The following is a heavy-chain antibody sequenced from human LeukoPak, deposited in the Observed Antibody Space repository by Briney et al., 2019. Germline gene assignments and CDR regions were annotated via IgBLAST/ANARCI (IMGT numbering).Heavy chain of an antibody. J-gene: IGHJ4*02. Sequence: GGSLRLSCAASGFSVTSNYMSWVRQAPGKGLEWVSLIYSSGATYYADSVKGRFTISRDNAKNTLYLQMNSLRAEDTAIYYCARNHSSSWYNFDYWGQGTLVTVSS. CDR3: ARNHSSSWYNFDY. D-gene: IGHD6-13*01. CDR1: GFSVTSNY. V-gene: IGHV3-66*01. CDR2: IYSSGAT.